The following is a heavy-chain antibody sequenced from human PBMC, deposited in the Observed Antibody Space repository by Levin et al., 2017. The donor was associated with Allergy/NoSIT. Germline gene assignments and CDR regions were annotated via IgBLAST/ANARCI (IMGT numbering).Heavy chain of an antibody. Sequence: PGESLKISCAASGFTFSSYAMSWVRQAPGKGLEWVSAISGSGGSTYYADSVKGRFTISRDNSKNTLYLQMNSLRAEDTAVYYCAKRAGTTPSFDYWGQGTLVTVSS. CDR3: AKRAGTTPSFDY. CDR1: GFTFSSYA. V-gene: IGHV3-23*01. J-gene: IGHJ4*02. D-gene: IGHD1-7*01. CDR2: ISGSGGST.